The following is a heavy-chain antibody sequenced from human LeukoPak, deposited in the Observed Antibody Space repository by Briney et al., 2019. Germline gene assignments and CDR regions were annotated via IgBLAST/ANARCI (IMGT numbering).Heavy chain of an antibody. CDR2: IIPIFGTA. Sequence: SVKVSCKASGGTFSRFAISWVRQAPGQGLEWMGGIIPIFGTANYAQKFQGRVTITADKSTSTAYMELSSLRSEDTAVYYCASYSDSSGYYLYAFDIWGQGTMVTVSS. CDR1: GGTFSRFA. J-gene: IGHJ3*02. V-gene: IGHV1-69*06. D-gene: IGHD3-22*01. CDR3: ASYSDSSGYYLYAFDI.